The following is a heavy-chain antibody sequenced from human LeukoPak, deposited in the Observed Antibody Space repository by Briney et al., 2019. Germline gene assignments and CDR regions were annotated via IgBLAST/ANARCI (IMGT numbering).Heavy chain of an antibody. J-gene: IGHJ4*02. CDR1: GFTVSSNY. V-gene: IGHV3-66*01. CDR2: IYSGGST. Sequence: PGGSLRLSCAASGFTVSSNYMSWVRQAPGKGLEWVSVIYSGGSTYYADSVKGRFTISRDNSKNTLYLQMNSLRAEDTAVYYCARDMYGYNKGYWGQGTLVTVSS. D-gene: IGHD5-24*01. CDR3: ARDMYGYNKGY.